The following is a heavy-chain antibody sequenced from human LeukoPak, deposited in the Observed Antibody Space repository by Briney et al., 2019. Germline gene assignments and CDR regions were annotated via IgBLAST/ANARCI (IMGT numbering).Heavy chain of an antibody. CDR1: GFTFSSYA. V-gene: IGHV3-23*01. J-gene: IGHJ6*02. Sequence: GGSLRLSCAASGFTFSSYAMSWVRQAPGKGLGWVSAISGSGGSTYYADYVKGRFTISRDNSKNTLYLQMNSLRAEDTAVYYCATTDNFSGWTLPLYYYYYGMDVWGQGTTVTVSS. CDR3: ATTDNFSGWTLPLYYYYYGMDV. CDR2: ISGSGGST. D-gene: IGHD6-19*01.